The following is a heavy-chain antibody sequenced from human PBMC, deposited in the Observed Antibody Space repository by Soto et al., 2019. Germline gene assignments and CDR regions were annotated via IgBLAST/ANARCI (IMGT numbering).Heavy chain of an antibody. J-gene: IGHJ5*02. D-gene: IGHD3-10*01. Sequence: GGSLRLSCAASGLTFSDYYMSWIRQAPGKGLEWVSYISSSSSYTDYADSVKGRFTISRDNAKNSLYLQMNSLRAEDTAVYYCARDHYGSGSYFRWFDPWGQGTLVTVSS. V-gene: IGHV3-11*05. CDR1: GLTFSDYY. CDR2: ISSSSSYT. CDR3: ARDHYGSGSYFRWFDP.